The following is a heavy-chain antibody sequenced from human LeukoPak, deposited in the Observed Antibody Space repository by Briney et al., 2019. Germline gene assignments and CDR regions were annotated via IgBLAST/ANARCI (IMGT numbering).Heavy chain of an antibody. J-gene: IGHJ5*01. CDR1: GFVFSASY. CDR3: VRGGTYWTVS. V-gene: IGHV3-7*01. CDR2: IKPDGSEK. Sequence: TGGSLSLSCAASGFVFSASYMSWVRKAPGKGLEWVATIKPDGSEKYHVDSVSGGFTISRDNTNDSLFLQMNSLRVDDTAVYYCVRGGTYWTVSWGQGTLVNVS.